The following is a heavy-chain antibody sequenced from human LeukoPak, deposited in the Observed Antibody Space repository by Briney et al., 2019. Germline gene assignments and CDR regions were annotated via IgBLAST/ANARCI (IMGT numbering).Heavy chain of an antibody. CDR1: GFTFSTYG. D-gene: IGHD4-17*01. CDR2: ISGSDGNT. V-gene: IGHV3-23*01. Sequence: GGSLRLSCAASGFTFSTYGMHWVRQAPGKGLEWVSAISGSDGNTFYADSVKGRFTISRDNSKNTLSLQMNSLRAEDTALYYCAKDSSVPYGITDWGQGTLVTVSS. J-gene: IGHJ4*02. CDR3: AKDSSVPYGITD.